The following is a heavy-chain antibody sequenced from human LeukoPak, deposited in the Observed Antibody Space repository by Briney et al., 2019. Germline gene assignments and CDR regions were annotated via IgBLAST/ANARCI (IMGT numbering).Heavy chain of an antibody. CDR2: ISRGAGT. D-gene: IGHD5-12*01. CDR1: GYSISTGYF. V-gene: IGHV4-38-2*02. CDR3: ARDHDVWVAPSFDY. J-gene: IGHJ4*02. Sequence: PSETLSLTCTVSGYSISTGYFWARIRQPPVKGLEWIGSISRGAGTYYSPSLKSRVTMSLDTSKNQFSVNLNSVTAADTAVYYCARDHDVWVAPSFDYWGQGNLVSVSS.